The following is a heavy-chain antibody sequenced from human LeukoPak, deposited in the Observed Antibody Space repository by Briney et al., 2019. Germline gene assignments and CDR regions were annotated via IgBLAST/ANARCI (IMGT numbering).Heavy chain of an antibody. J-gene: IGHJ6*02. Sequence: ASVKVSCKASGYTFTSYGISWVRQAPGQGLEWMGWISTYNGDSNYAQNLQGRGTLTTDTSTSTAYMELRSLSSDDTAVYYCARISNWGSSAYGMDVWGQGATVTVSS. CDR3: ARISNWGSSAYGMDV. D-gene: IGHD7-27*01. V-gene: IGHV1-18*01. CDR1: GYTFTSYG. CDR2: ISTYNGDS.